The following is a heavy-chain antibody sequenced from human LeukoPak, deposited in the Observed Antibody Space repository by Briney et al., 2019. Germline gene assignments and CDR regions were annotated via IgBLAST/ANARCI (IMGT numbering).Heavy chain of an antibody. D-gene: IGHD1-7*01. CDR1: GCTFTTYI. V-gene: IGHV1-69*02. J-gene: IGHJ3*01. CDR2: IIPLLGIA. Sequence: SVKVSCKASGCTFTTYIINWVRQAPGQGLEWMGRIIPLLGIANYAQKFQGRVTISADKSTSTAYMELSTLRSEDTAVYYCARVIPATTGTFDLWGQGTMVTVSS. CDR3: ARVIPATTGTFDL.